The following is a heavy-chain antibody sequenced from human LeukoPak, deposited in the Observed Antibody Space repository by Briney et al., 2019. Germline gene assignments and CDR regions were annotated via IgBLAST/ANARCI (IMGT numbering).Heavy chain of an antibody. CDR3: ARGRKDIVVVPAASPLLYYYYYYMDV. CDR2: NYYSEKN. CDR1: GGSISSGDYY. J-gene: IGHJ6*03. D-gene: IGHD2-2*01. V-gene: IGHV4-30-4*08. Sequence: SETLSLTCTVSGGSISSGDYYWSWIRQPPGKGLEWIGYNYYSEKNYYNPSIKRRVTISDDTTNNQFSLKLSSVTSADTAVYYCARGRKDIVVVPAASPLLYYYYYYMDVWGKGTTVTVSS.